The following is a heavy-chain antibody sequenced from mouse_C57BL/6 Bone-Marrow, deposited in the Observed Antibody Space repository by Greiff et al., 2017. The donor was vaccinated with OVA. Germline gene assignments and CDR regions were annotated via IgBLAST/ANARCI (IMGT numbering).Heavy chain of an antibody. D-gene: IGHD1-1*01. CDR2: INYDGSST. V-gene: IGHV5-16*01. Sequence: EVQLVESEGGLVQPGSSMKLSCTASGFTFSDYYMAWVRQVPEKGLEWVANINYDGSSTYYLDSLKSRFIISRDNAKNILYLQMSSLKSEDTATYYCARYYGSHWYFDVWGTGTTVTVSS. CDR1: GFTFSDYY. CDR3: ARYYGSHWYFDV. J-gene: IGHJ1*03.